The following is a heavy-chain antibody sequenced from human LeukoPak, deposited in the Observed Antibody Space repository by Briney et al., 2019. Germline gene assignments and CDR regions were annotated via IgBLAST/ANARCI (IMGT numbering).Heavy chain of an antibody. CDR3: ARNWYGMDV. D-gene: IGHD1-14*01. Sequence: ASVKVSCKASGYTFTASYMQWARQAPGQGLEWMGRINPSNGDTEYEQKFQGRVTMTRDTSISTVYMELSRLTSDDTAVYYCARNWYGMDVWGQGTTVTVSS. V-gene: IGHV1-2*06. J-gene: IGHJ6*02. CDR1: GYTFTASY. CDR2: INPSNGDT.